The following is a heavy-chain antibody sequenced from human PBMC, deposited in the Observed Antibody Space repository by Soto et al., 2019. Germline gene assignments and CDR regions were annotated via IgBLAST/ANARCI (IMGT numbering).Heavy chain of an antibody. CDR1: GGSISSGAYY. J-gene: IGHJ6*02. V-gene: IGHV4-31*03. CDR2: IYYSGST. D-gene: IGHD6-13*01. CDR3: ARDGRLVNYYYYGMDV. Sequence: QVQLQESGPGLVKPSQTLSLTCSVSGGSISSGAYYWTWIRQHPGKGLEWIGYIYYSGSTYYNPSLSSRVTRSVDTSKNQFSLKLRSVTAADTAVYYCARDGRLVNYYYYGMDVWGQGTTVTVSS.